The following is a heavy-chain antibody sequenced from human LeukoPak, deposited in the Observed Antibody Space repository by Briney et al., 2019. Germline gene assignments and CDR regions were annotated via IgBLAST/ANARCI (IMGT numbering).Heavy chain of an antibody. CDR2: INHSGST. V-gene: IGHV4-34*01. CDR1: GGSFSGYY. CDR3: ARDVGGAAFPSWTLDY. Sequence: PSETLSLTCAVYGGSFSGYYWSWVRQPPGKGLEWIGEINHSGSTNYNPSLKSRVTISVDTSKNQFSLKLSSVTAADTAVYYCARDVGGAAFPSWTLDYWGQGTLVTVSS. J-gene: IGHJ4*02. D-gene: IGHD2-2*01.